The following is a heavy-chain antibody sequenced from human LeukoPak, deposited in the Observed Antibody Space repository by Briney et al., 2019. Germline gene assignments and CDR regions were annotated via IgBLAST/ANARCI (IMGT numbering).Heavy chain of an antibody. V-gene: IGHV1-2*02. J-gene: IGHJ4*02. D-gene: IGHD1-1*01. CDR2: INPNSGGT. Sequence: GASVKVSCKASGYTFTGYYMHWVRQAPGQGLEWMGWINPNSGGTNYAQKFQGRVTMTRDTSISTAYMELSRLRSDDTAVYYCARGDSTTGTTLFDYWGQGTLVTVSS. CDR1: GYTFTGYY. CDR3: ARGDSTTGTTLFDY.